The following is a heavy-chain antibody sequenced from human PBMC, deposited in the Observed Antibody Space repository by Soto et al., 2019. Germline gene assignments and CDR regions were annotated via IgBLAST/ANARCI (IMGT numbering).Heavy chain of an antibody. V-gene: IGHV4-39*01. D-gene: IGHD6-13*01. CDR3: ARRSSSSWYGYYYYGMDV. CDR2: IYYSGST. J-gene: IGHJ6*02. CDR1: GGSISSSSYY. Sequence: PSATLSLTCTVSGGSISSSSYYWGWIRQPPGKGMEWIGSIYYSGSTYYNPSLKSRVTISVDTSKNHFSLKLSSVTAADTAVYYCARRSSSSWYGYYYYGMDVWGQGTTVTVS.